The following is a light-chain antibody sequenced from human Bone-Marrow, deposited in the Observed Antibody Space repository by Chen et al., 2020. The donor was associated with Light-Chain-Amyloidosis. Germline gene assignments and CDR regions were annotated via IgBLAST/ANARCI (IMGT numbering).Light chain of an antibody. V-gene: IGLV1-44*01. CDR3: AAWDDSLNGWV. CDR2: SNN. Sequence: QSVLTQPPSASGTPGQNVTTSCSGSNSNIGSNIVNWYQHLPGTAPKLVIYSNNQRPAGVPDRFSGSKSGTSASLAISGLQSEDEADYYCAAWDDSLNGWVFGGGTKLTVL. CDR1: NSNIGSNI. J-gene: IGLJ3*02.